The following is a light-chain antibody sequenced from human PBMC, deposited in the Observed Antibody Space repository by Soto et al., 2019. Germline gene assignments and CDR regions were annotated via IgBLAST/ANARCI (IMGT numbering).Light chain of an antibody. CDR1: QSVSSY. CDR3: QQRSNWPLA. CDR2: DAS. V-gene: IGKV3-11*01. Sequence: EIVLTQSPATLSLSPGERATLSCRASQSVSSYLAWYQQKPGQAPRLLIYDASNRAPGIPARFRGSGSGTDFTLTISSLEPEDVADYYCQQRSNWPLAFGGGTKVEIK. J-gene: IGKJ4*01.